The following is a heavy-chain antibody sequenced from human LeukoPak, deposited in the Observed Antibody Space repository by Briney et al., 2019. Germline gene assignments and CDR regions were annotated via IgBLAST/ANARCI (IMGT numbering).Heavy chain of an antibody. CDR2: MNPNSGNT. J-gene: IGHJ5*02. CDR3: ARAESRVGYDILTGYYMSANWFDP. V-gene: IGHV1-8*01. D-gene: IGHD3-9*01. Sequence: ASVKVSCKASGYTFTSYDINWVRQATGQGLEWMGWMNPNSGNTGYAQKFYGRVTMTRNTSISTAYMELSSLRSEDTAVYYCARAESRVGYDILTGYYMSANWFDPWGQGTLVTVSS. CDR1: GYTFTSYD.